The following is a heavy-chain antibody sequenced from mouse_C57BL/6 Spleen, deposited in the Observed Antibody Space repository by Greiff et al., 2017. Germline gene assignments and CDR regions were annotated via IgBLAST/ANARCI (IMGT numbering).Heavy chain of an antibody. V-gene: IGHV1-64*01. CDR2: IHPNSGST. Sequence: QVQLKQPGAELVKPGASVKLSCKASGYTFTSYWMHWVKQRPGKGLEWIGMIHPNSGSTNYNEKFKSKATLTVDKSSSTAYMQLSSLTSEDSAVYYCARSYDKGGFDYWGQGTTLTVSS. D-gene: IGHD2-3*01. CDR3: ARSYDKGGFDY. J-gene: IGHJ2*01. CDR1: GYTFTSYW.